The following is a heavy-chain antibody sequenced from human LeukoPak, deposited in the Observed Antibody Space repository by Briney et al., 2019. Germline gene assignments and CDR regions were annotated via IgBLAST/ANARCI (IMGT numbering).Heavy chain of an antibody. Sequence: SETLSLTCTVSGGSISGYYWSWIRQPPGKGLEWIGYIYYSGSTNYNPSLKSRVTISVDTSKNQFSLKLSSVTAADTAVYYCARSSWFGESGYYYMDVWGKGTTVTISS. J-gene: IGHJ6*03. D-gene: IGHD3-10*01. CDR1: GGSISGYY. CDR2: IYYSGST. CDR3: ARSSWFGESGYYYMDV. V-gene: IGHV4-59*01.